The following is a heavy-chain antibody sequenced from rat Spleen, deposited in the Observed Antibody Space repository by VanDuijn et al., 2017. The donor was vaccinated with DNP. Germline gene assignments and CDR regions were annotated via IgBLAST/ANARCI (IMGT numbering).Heavy chain of an antibody. CDR1: GFIFSNHW. V-gene: IGHV5-31*01. CDR3: AGRPPPTRGPFDY. Sequence: EVQLVESGGGPVQPGRSLKLSCVASGFIFSNHWMTWIRQAPGKGLEWVASITNNGDRTYYSDSVKGRFSISRDNAKSTLYLQMNSLRSEDTATYYCAGRPPPTRGPFDYWGQGVTVTVSS. J-gene: IGHJ2*01. CDR2: ITNNGDRT. D-gene: IGHD1-4*01.